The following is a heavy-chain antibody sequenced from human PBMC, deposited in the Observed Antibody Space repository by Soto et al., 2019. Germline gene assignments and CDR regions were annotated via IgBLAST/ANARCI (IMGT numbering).Heavy chain of an antibody. J-gene: IGHJ4*02. CDR2: IYHSGSA. Sequence: SETLSLTCAVYGGSFSGYWWSWVRQPPGKGLEWIGEIYHSGSANYNPSLKSRVTISVDNSKNQFSLKLSSVTAADTAVYYCARYIAASGTYYFDYWGQGTLVTVSS. CDR1: GGSFSGYW. CDR3: ARYIAASGTYYFDY. D-gene: IGHD6-13*01. V-gene: IGHV4-34*01.